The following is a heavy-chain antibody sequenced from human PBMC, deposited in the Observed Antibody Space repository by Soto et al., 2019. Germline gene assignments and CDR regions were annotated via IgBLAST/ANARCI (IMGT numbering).Heavy chain of an antibody. CDR3: ARLLRIASHPKDFDY. V-gene: IGHV1-18*01. CDR2: ISTYSGNT. CDR1: GYTFSKFP. Sequence: QVQLVQPGAEVKKPGASVKVSCKASGYTFSKFPVTWVRQAPGQGLEWMGWISTYSGNTTYAQQFQGRFTMTAETSTSTAYMELRSLRSDDTAVYFCARLLRIASHPKDFDYWGQGTLVTVSS. J-gene: IGHJ4*02. D-gene: IGHD6-13*01.